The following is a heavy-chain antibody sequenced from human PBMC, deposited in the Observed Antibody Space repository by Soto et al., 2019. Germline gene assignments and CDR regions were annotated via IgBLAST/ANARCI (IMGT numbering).Heavy chain of an antibody. CDR3: AKDQDRAVAGTGDY. CDR2: ISYDGSNK. J-gene: IGHJ4*02. V-gene: IGHV3-30*18. Sequence: QVQLVESGGGVVQPGRSLRLSCAASGFTFSSYGMHWVRQAPGKGLEWVAVISYDGSNKYYADSVKGRFTISRDNSKNTLYLQMNILRAEDTAVYYCAKDQDRAVAGTGDYWGQGTLVTVSS. CDR1: GFTFSSYG. D-gene: IGHD6-19*01.